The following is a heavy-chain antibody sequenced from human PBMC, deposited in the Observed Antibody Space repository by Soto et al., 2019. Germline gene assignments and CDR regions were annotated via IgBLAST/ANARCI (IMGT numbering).Heavy chain of an antibody. Sequence: GGSLRLSCTASGFTFSDHSMNWVRQAPGKGLEWISNIRGGGGGATYYVDSVKGRFTISRDNGKNSLFLQMSSLGDEDSAVYYCARDVDYAFDSWGQGAMVTVS. CDR3: ARDVDYAFDS. CDR1: GFTFSDHS. V-gene: IGHV3-48*02. D-gene: IGHD3-3*01. J-gene: IGHJ3*02. CDR2: IRGGGGGAT.